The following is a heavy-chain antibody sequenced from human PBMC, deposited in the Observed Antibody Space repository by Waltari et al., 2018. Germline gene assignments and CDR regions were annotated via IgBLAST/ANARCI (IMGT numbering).Heavy chain of an antibody. V-gene: IGHV3-21*01. J-gene: IGHJ6*02. CDR1: GFTFSSYS. D-gene: IGHD3-10*01. Sequence: EVQLVESGGGLVKPGGSLRLSCAASGFTFSSYSMNWVRQAPGKGLEWVSSISSSSSYIYYADSVKGRFTISRDNAKNSLYRQMNSLRAEDTAVYYCARGQDYYGSGSYGYYYGMDVWGQGTTVTVSS. CDR2: ISSSSSYI. CDR3: ARGQDYYGSGSYGYYYGMDV.